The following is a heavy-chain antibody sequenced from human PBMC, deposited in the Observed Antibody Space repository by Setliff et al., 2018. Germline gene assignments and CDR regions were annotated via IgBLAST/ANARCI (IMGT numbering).Heavy chain of an antibody. CDR1: GYTFTPYS. Sequence: ASVKVSCKASGYTFTPYSMHWVRQAPGQRLEWLGWINSGNGNTRYSQKFQGRVTITRDTSASTAYMELSSLRAEDTAVYYCAREEQQLVWFDPWGQGTLVTVSS. CDR3: AREEQQLVWFDP. D-gene: IGHD6-13*01. CDR2: INSGNGNT. V-gene: IGHV1-3*01. J-gene: IGHJ5*02.